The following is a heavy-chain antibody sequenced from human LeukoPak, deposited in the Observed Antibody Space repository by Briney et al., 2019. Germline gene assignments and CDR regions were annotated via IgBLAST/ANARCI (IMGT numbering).Heavy chain of an antibody. D-gene: IGHD6-13*01. CDR1: GYSFTNYW. J-gene: IGHJ5*02. V-gene: IGHV5-51*01. CDR3: ARGSSSSWYIWFGP. CDR2: IYPGDSDT. Sequence: GASLQISCKGSGYSFTNYWIGWVRRMPGKGLEWMGIIYPGDSDTRYSPSFQGQVTISADKSISTAYLQWSSLKASDTAMYYCARGSSSSWYIWFGPWGQGTLVAVSS.